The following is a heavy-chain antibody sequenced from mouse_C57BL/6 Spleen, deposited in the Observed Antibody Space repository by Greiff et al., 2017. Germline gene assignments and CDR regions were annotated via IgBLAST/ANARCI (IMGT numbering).Heavy chain of an antibody. CDR3: ARNGNYGFYYLDY. CDR1: GYTFTSYW. V-gene: IGHV1-55*01. Sequence: QVQLQQSGAELVKPGASVKMSCKASGYTFTSYWITWVKQRPGQGLEWIGDIYPGSGSTNYNEKFKSKATLTVDTATSTAYMQLSSLTSEDSAVYYCARNGNYGFYYLDYWGQGTTLTVSS. J-gene: IGHJ2*01. D-gene: IGHD2-1*01. CDR2: IYPGSGST.